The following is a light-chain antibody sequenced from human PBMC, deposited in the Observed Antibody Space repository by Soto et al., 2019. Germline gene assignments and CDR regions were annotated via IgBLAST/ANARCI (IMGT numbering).Light chain of an antibody. V-gene: IGKV3-11*01. CDR3: QQRKNWPPIT. J-gene: IGKJ5*01. Sequence: EIVLTQSPGTLSLSPVETATLYCRSSQNVDKFLAWYQQRPGQPPRLLIFDSSNRATGVPVRFSGSGSGTVFTLTIGSLEPEDSAVYYCQQRKNWPPITFGQGTRLEIK. CDR1: QNVDKF. CDR2: DSS.